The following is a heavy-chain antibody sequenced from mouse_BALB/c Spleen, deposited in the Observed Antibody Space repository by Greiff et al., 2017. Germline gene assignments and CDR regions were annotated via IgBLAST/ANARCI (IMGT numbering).Heavy chain of an antibody. CDR2: ISSGGGST. CDR1: GFAFSSYD. D-gene: IGHD4-1*01. V-gene: IGHV5-12-1*01. J-gene: IGHJ3*01. Sequence: EVHLVESGGGLVKPGGSLKLSCAASGFAFSSYDMSWVRQTPEKRLEWVAYISSGGGSTYYPDTVKGRFTISRDNAKNTLYLQMSSLKSEDTAMYYCARHRTGTEIWFAYWGQGTLVTVSA. CDR3: ARHRTGTEIWFAY.